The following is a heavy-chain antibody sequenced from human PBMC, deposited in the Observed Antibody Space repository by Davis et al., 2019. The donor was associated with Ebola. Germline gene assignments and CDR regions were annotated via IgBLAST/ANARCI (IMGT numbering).Heavy chain of an antibody. CDR2: ISSSSSYI. D-gene: IGHD3-22*01. CDR3: ARIRDDSAEDY. J-gene: IGHJ4*02. V-gene: IGHV3-21*01. CDR1: GFTFSSYS. Sequence: GESLKISCAASGFTFSSYSMNWVRQAPGKGLEWVSSISSSSSYIYYADSVKGRFTISRDNAKNSLYLQMNSLRAEDTAVYYCARIRDDSAEDYWGQGTLVTVSS.